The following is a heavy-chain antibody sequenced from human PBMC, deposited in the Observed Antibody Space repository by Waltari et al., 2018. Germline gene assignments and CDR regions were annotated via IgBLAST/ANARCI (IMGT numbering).Heavy chain of an antibody. CDR2: IYPGDSDT. V-gene: IGHV5-51*01. J-gene: IGHJ4*02. D-gene: IGHD2-15*01. CDR3: ARHGLNSQDIVVVGDY. Sequence: EVQLVQSGAEVKKPGESLKISCKGSGYSFTSYWIGWVRQMPGKGLEWMGIIYPGDSDTRYSPSFQGQVTISADKSISTAYLQWSSLKASDTAMYYCARHGLNSQDIVVVGDYWGQGTLVTVSS. CDR1: GYSFTSYW.